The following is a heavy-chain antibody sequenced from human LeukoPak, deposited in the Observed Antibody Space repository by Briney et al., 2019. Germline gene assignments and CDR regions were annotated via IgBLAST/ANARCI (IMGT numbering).Heavy chain of an antibody. CDR1: GFTFSTSW. CDR3: ARALGTVADF. CDR2: ITSDGRST. Sequence: PGRSLRLSCAASGFTFSTSWMHWVRQPPGKGLVWVSRITSDGRSTSYADSVKGRFTVSRDNAKNTLYLHMSSLTAEDTAIYYCARALGTVADFWGQGTMVTVSS. D-gene: IGHD7-27*01. V-gene: IGHV3-74*01. J-gene: IGHJ4*02.